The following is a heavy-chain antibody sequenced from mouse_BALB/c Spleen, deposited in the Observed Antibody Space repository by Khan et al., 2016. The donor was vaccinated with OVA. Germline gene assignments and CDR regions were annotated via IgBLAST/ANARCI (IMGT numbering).Heavy chain of an antibody. V-gene: IGHV14-3*02. Sequence: LLQSGAELVKSGATVKMSCKASGHNIKATYMHWLKQWPEQGLEWIGRIDPPTGNTKYDPKFQGKATLTADTSSNTAYLQLSSLTYEDTAAYYCAGRIRKWGQGTTLTVSS. CDR1: GHNIKATY. CDR2: IDPPTGNT. J-gene: IGHJ2*01. CDR3: AGRIRK.